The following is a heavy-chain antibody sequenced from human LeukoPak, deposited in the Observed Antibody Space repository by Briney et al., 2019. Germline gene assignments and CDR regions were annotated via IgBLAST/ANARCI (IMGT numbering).Heavy chain of an antibody. CDR1: GFTVSSNY. CDR3: ARGTYGLRIDNWFDP. D-gene: IGHD1-26*01. J-gene: IGHJ5*02. CDR2: IFGGGGT. V-gene: IGHV3-53*01. Sequence: GGSLRLSCAAFGFTVSSNYMSWVRQAPGKGLEWVSVIFGGGGTYYGDSVRGRFTISRDNAKNTLYLQMNNLRAEDSAVYYCARGTYGLRIDNWFDPWGQGTLVTVSS.